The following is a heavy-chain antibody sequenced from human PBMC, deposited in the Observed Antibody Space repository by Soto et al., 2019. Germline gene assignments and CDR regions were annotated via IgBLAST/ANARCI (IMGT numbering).Heavy chain of an antibody. Sequence: VQLVESGGDLVLPGRTLRLTCAVSGFSFGENAMHWVRQPPGQGLEWVSGISWTSGSRGYAASVRGRFTISRDNAKKALFLDMNSLRSEDTAFYYCVKYMSSEYSSIGREVGLDAWGQGTTVTVSS. CDR3: VKYMSSEYSSIGREVGLDA. D-gene: IGHD5-18*01. CDR2: ISWTSGSR. CDR1: GFSFGENA. J-gene: IGHJ6*02. V-gene: IGHV3-9*01.